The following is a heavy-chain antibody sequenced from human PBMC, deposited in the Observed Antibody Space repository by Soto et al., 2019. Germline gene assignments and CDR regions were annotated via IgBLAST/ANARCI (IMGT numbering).Heavy chain of an antibody. Sequence: QVQLVQSGAEVKKPGSSVKVSCKASGGTFSTYAISWVRQAPGQGLEWIGGIIPIFGTANYAQKFQGRVTITADESTSTAYMELNSLRSEDTAVYFCARARGYSYGPYYYYYGLDVWGQGTTVTVSS. CDR1: GGTFSTYA. CDR3: ARARGYSYGPYYYYYGLDV. J-gene: IGHJ6*02. V-gene: IGHV1-69*01. D-gene: IGHD5-18*01. CDR2: IIPIFGTA.